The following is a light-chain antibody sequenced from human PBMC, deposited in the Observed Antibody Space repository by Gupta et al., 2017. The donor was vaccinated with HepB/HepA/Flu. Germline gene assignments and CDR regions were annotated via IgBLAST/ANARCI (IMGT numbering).Light chain of an antibody. J-gene: IGKJ2*01. Sequence: DIQMTQSPSSLSASVGDRVTITCQANQDISNYLNWYQQKPGKAPNLLIYDASNLETGVPPRFSGSGYGTYFTLTISSRQPEDIGTYYCQHYDNLPRYTFGQGTKLEIK. V-gene: IGKV1-33*01. CDR2: DAS. CDR1: QDISNY. CDR3: QHYDNLPRYT.